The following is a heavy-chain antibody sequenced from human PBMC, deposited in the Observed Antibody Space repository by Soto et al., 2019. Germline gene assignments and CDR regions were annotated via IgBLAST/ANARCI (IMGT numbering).Heavy chain of an antibody. CDR3: ARGSSFRGDFDV. D-gene: IGHD2-21*01. CDR1: GGSVISSSW. Sequence: HLQESGPGLVKPSGTLSLTCGVSGGSVISSSWWTWVRQSPEKGLDWIGEIYHAGSPNYNPSFQSLITISLDRSKTTFSLRLTYVTAADADIYYCARGSSFRGDFDVWGKGTTVTVSS. V-gene: IGHV4-4*02. J-gene: IGHJ3*01. CDR2: IYHAGSP.